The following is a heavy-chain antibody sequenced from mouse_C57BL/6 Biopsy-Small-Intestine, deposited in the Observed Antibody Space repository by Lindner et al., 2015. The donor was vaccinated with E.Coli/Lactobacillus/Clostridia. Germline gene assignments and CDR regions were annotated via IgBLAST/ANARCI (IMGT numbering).Heavy chain of an antibody. CDR1: GYSFTGNN. Sequence: VQLQESGPELVKPGASVKMSCKASGYSFTGNNMHWVKQSHGKSLEWIGYIDPYNGATNYNQKFKGKATLTVDKSSSTAYMQLNSLTSEDSAVYYCARLGTWYYFDYWGQGTTLTGSS. D-gene: IGHD4-1*01. CDR2: IDPYNGAT. V-gene: IGHV1S135*01. J-gene: IGHJ2*01. CDR3: ARLGTWYYFDY.